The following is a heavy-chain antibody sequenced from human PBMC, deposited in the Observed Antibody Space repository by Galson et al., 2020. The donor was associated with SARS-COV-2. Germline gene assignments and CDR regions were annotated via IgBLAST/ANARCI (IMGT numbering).Heavy chain of an antibody. V-gene: IGHV3-23*01. CDR3: VRVGTSPPLIGT. J-gene: IGHJ5*02. Sequence: GESLKISCAASGFNFRDNAMSWVRQAPGKGLEWVSRISSNGDNTDYANSVKGRFTISRDNSKSTLYLQMNSLRAEDTAVYYCVRVGTSPPLIGTWGQGTLVTVSS. CDR1: GFNFRDNA. D-gene: IGHD7-27*01. CDR2: ISSNGDNT.